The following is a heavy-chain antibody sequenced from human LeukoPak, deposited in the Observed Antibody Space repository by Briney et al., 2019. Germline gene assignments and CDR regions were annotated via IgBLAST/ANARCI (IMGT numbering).Heavy chain of an antibody. CDR3: ARADSGYDPFDY. J-gene: IGHJ4*02. D-gene: IGHD5-12*01. CDR1: GFTFSSYS. V-gene: IGHV3-21*01. Sequence: GGSLRLSCAASGFTFSSYSMNWVRQAPGKGLEWVSSISSSSSYIYYADSVKGRFTISRDNAKNSLYPQMNSLRAEDTAVYYCARADSGYDPFDYWGQGTLVTVSS. CDR2: ISSSSSYI.